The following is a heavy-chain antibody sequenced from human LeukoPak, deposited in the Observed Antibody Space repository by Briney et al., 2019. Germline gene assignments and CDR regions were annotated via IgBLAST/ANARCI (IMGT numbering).Heavy chain of an antibody. J-gene: IGHJ4*02. CDR1: GFTFDDYA. CDR3: TRVGYIDEGIDY. Sequence: GGSLRLSCAASGFTFDDYAMHWVRQAPGKGLEWVSGISWNSVNIGHEDSVKGRFTISRDNAKNSLYLQMNSLRAEDTAIYYCTRVGYIDEGIDYWGQGTLVTVSS. CDR2: ISWNSVNI. D-gene: IGHD5-24*01. V-gene: IGHV3-9*01.